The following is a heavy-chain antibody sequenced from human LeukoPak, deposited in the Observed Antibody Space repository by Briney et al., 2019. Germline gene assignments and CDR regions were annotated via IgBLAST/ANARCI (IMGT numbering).Heavy chain of an antibody. CDR2: INSDGSSK. V-gene: IGHV3-74*01. D-gene: IGHD3-10*01. CDR3: ARVYGSGSYYNWGYFYN. J-gene: IGHJ1*01. CDR1: GFTFSSYW. Sequence: GGSLRLSCAASGFTFSSYWMHWVRQAPGKGLVWVSRINSDGSSKSYADSVRGRFTISRDNAKNTLYLQMNSLRAEDTAVYYCARVYGSGSYYNWGYFYNWGQGTLVTVSS.